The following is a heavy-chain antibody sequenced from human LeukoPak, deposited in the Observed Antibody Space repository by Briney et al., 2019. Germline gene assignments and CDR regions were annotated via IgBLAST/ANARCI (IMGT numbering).Heavy chain of an antibody. CDR3: AREYYDFWSGYKDV. V-gene: IGHV3-7*01. CDR2: IKQDGSEK. Sequence: GGSLRLSCAASGFTFSSYWMSWVRQAPGKGLEWVANIKQDGSEKYYVDSVKGRFTISRDNAKNTLYLQMNSLRAEDTAVYYCAREYYDFWSGYKDVWGKGTTVTVSS. CDR1: GFTFSSYW. D-gene: IGHD3-3*01. J-gene: IGHJ6*03.